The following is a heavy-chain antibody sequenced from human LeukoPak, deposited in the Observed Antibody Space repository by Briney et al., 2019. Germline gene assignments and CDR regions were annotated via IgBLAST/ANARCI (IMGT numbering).Heavy chain of an antibody. D-gene: IGHD1-26*01. V-gene: IGHV4-59*08. J-gene: IGHJ4*02. CDR2: IYYSGNT. CDR3: ARHVGSWYFDY. Sequence: SETLSLTCTVSGGSIGTYYWSWIRQPPGKGLEWIGNIYYSGNTNFNTSLKSRITISLDTPKNQFSLKLSSVAAADTAVYYCARHVGSWYFDYWGQGTLVTVSS. CDR1: GGSIGTYY.